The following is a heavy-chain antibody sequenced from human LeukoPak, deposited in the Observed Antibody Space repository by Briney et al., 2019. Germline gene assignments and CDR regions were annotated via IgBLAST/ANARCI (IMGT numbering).Heavy chain of an antibody. CDR1: GFTFSSYS. CDR3: WSGSYYTFDY. Sequence: GGSLRLSCAASGFTFSSYSMNWVRQAPGKGLEWVSYISSSSSTIYYADSVKGRFTISRNNAKNSLYLQMNSLRAEDTAVYYCWSGSYYTFDYWGQGTLVTVSS. D-gene: IGHD1-26*01. CDR2: ISSSSSTI. V-gene: IGHV3-48*01. J-gene: IGHJ4*02.